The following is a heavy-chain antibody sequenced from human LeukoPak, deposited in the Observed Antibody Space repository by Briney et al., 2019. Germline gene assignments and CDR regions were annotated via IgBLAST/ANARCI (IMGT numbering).Heavy chain of an antibody. Sequence: SQTLSLTCTVSGGSISSGDYYWSWIRQPPGKGLEWIGYIYYSGSTYYNPSLKSRVTISVDTSKNQFSLKLSSVTAADTAVYYCAWTRRAPLDAFDIWGQGTMVTVSS. CDR2: IYYSGST. CDR1: GGSISSGDYY. J-gene: IGHJ3*02. CDR3: AWTRRAPLDAFDI. V-gene: IGHV4-30-4*08. D-gene: IGHD3/OR15-3a*01.